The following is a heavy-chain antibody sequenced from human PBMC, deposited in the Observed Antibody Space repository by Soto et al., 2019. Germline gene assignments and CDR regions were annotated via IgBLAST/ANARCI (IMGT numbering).Heavy chain of an antibody. D-gene: IGHD3-16*02. CDR1: GFTFSDYY. V-gene: IGHV3-11*01. Sequence: QVQLVESGGGLVKPGGSLRLSCAASGFTFSDYYMSWIRQAPGKGLEWVSYISSSGSTIYYADSVKGRFTISRDNAKNSRYLQMNSLRAEDTAVYYCARDRGTSVYDYIWGSYRGNDYWGQGTLVTVSS. CDR3: ARDRGTSVYDYIWGSYRGNDY. J-gene: IGHJ4*02. CDR2: ISSSGSTI.